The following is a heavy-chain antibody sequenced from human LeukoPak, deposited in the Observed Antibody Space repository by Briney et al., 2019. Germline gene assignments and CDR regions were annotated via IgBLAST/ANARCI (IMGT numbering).Heavy chain of an antibody. CDR1: GYIFIDYD. J-gene: IGHJ4*02. V-gene: IGHV1-18*04. CDR3: ARVMTKLERREDY. CDR2: ISAYNGNT. Sequence: ASVRVSCKTSGYIFIDYDLNWVRQAPGQGLEWMGWISAYNGNTNYAQKLQGRVTMTTDTSTSTAYMELRSLRSDDTAVYYCARVMTKLERREDYWGQGTLVTVSS. D-gene: IGHD1-1*01.